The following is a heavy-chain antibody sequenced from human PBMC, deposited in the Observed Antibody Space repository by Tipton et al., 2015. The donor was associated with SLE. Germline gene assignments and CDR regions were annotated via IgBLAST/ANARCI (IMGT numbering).Heavy chain of an antibody. Sequence: TLSLTCTVSGGSISSYYWSWIRQPPGKGLEWIGYLYYSGSTNYNPSLKSRVTMPLDTSKNQFSLKLSSMTAADTAVYYCAGWAAGSFDYWGQGTLVTVSS. CDR2: LYYSGST. J-gene: IGHJ4*02. CDR1: GGSISSYY. CDR3: AGWAAGSFDY. D-gene: IGHD6-13*01. V-gene: IGHV4-59*01.